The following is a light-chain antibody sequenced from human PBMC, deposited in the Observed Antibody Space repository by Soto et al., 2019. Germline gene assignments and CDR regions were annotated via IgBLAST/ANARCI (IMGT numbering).Light chain of an antibody. V-gene: IGLV1-40*01. Sequence: QSVLTQPPSVSGAPGQRVTISCTGSSSNIGAGYDVHWYQQLPGTAPKLLIYGNSNQPSGVPDRFSGSKSGTSASLAITGLQAEDEADYYCQSSDSSLSGHVVFGGGTKVTVL. CDR1: SSNIGAGYD. J-gene: IGLJ2*01. CDR3: QSSDSSLSGHVV. CDR2: GNS.